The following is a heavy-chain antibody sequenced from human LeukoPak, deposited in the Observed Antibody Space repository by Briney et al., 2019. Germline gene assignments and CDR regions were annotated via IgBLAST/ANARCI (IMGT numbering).Heavy chain of an antibody. V-gene: IGHV5-51*01. CDR3: ARDNSNYFDY. CDR1: GYSFSTFW. J-gene: IGHJ4*02. D-gene: IGHD4-11*01. CDR2: IDPGDSDT. Sequence: GESLKISCKGSGYSFSTFWIGWVRQMPGKGLEWMGIIDPGDSDTRYSPSFQGQVTISADKSISTAYLQWSSLKASDTAMYYCARDNSNYFDYWGQGTLVTVSS.